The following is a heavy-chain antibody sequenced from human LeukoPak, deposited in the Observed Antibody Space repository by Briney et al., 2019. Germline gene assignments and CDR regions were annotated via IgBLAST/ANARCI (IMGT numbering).Heavy chain of an antibody. D-gene: IGHD6-19*01. CDR1: GFTFSNSD. V-gene: IGHV3-30*18. J-gene: IGHJ4*02. CDR3: AKDAGSSGWYADY. CDR2: ISYDGSNK. Sequence: GRSLRLSCAASGFTFSNSDMHWVRQPPGKGLEWVAAISYDGSNKYYVHSAKGRFTISSDNSKNTLYLQMNSLRAEDTAVYYCAKDAGSSGWYADYWGWGTLVTVSS.